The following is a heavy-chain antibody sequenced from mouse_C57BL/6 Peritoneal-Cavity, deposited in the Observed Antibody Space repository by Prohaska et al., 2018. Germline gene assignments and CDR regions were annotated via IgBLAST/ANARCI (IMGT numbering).Heavy chain of an antibody. CDR1: GFTFSSYA. CDR3: ERETTVVARYVDL. Sequence: EVQLVESGGGLVKPGGSLKLSCAASGFTFSSYAMSWVRPPPEKRLEGVVTISDGGSYTYYPDNVKVRFTSSRDNAKNNLYLQMSHLKSEDTAMYYGERETTVVARYVDLWGTGTTVTVSS. D-gene: IGHD1-1*01. J-gene: IGHJ1*03. V-gene: IGHV5-4*01. CDR2: ISDGGSYT.